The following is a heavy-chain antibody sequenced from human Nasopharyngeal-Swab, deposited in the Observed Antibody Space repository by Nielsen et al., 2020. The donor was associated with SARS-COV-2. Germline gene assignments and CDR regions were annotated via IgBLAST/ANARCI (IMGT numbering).Heavy chain of an antibody. J-gene: IGHJ4*02. CDR2: IKPSGGST. D-gene: IGHD2-15*01. Sequence: ASVKVSCKASGYTFTGYSMQWVRQAPGQGLEWMGIIKPSGGSTTYAQKFQGRVTMTRDTSTSTVYMELSSLRSEDTAVHYCARDSGYCSGGSCYPGDYWGQGTLVTVSS. CDR1: GYTFTGYS. V-gene: IGHV1-46*01. CDR3: ARDSGYCSGGSCYPGDY.